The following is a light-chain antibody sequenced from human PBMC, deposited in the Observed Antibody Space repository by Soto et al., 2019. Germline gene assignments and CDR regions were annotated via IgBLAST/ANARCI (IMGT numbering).Light chain of an antibody. CDR2: RNH. J-gene: IGLJ2*01. CDR1: RSNIGTYT. V-gene: IGLV1-44*01. CDR3: AAWDDSLRAVV. Sequence: QSVLTQSPSASETPGQRVTISCSGSRSNIGTYTVNWYQQLPGTAPTLLIYRNHQRPSGVPDRFSGSKSGTSASLAISGPQSEDEADYYCAAWDDSLRAVVFGGGTKLTVL.